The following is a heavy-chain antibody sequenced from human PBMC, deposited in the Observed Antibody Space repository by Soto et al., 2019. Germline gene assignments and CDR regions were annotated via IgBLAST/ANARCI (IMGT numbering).Heavy chain of an antibody. CDR1: GYTFANFG. V-gene: IGHV1-18*01. Sequence: ASVKVSCKASGYTFANFGISWVRQAPGQGLEWMGWISAYNGNTNYAQKFKGRVTMTTDTSTSTAYIEVRILRFDDTAVYYCARGRTPIDYWGQGTLVTVSS. J-gene: IGHJ4*02. CDR2: ISAYNGNT. CDR3: ARGRTPIDY. D-gene: IGHD2-15*01.